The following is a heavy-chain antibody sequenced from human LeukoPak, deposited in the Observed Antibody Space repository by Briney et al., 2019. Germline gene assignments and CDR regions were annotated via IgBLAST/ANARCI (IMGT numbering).Heavy chain of an antibody. V-gene: IGHV4-59*08. D-gene: IGHD4-17*01. CDR3: ARQYGPIDY. CDR1: GGSTSSDH. Sequence: PSETLSLTCTVSGGSTSSDHWSWIRQPPEKGLEWIGCISHRGSTHYNPSLKSRVTISVDTSKNQFSLKLYSVTAADTSVYYCARQYGPIDYWGQGTLVTVSS. CDR2: ISHRGST. J-gene: IGHJ4*02.